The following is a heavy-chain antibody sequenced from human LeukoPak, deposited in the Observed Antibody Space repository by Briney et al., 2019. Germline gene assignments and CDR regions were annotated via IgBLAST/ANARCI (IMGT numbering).Heavy chain of an antibody. CDR1: GFTFSTYE. V-gene: IGHV3-48*03. D-gene: IGHD3/OR15-3a*01. CDR2: ISTTGKTT. J-gene: IGHJ6*02. Sequence: GGSLRLSCAASGFTFSTYEMNWVRQAPGKGLEWVSYISTTGKTTYYGDSVQGRFIISRDNAKNSVYLQMNSLRAEDTAVYYCARVGPPSYAMDVWGQGTTVTVCS. CDR3: ARVGPPSYAMDV.